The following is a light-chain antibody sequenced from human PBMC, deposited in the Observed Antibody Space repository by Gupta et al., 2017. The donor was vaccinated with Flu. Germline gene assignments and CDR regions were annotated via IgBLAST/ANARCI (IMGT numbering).Light chain of an antibody. V-gene: IGLV2-23*01. CDR2: EGS. Sequence: SALPQPASVSGAPGPSTPISCTGTSSDIGSYKFDSWYQQHPGKAHKLMIYEGSERPSGVSNRFSGSKSGNTASLTISGLQAEDEADYYCYSYAGSATWVFGTGTQVTVI. J-gene: IGLJ1*01. CDR3: YSYAGSATWV. CDR1: SSDIGSYKF.